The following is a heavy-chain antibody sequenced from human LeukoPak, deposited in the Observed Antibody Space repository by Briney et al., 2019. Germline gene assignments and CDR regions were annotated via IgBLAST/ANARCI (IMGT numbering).Heavy chain of an antibody. V-gene: IGHV4-34*01. CDR1: GGSFSGYY. D-gene: IGHD4-17*01. CDR3: ATLTDYGDYGYFDY. Sequence: SETLSLTCAVYGGSFSGYYWSWIRQPPGKGLEWIGEINHSGSTNCNPSLKSRVTISVDTSKNQFSLKLSSVTAADTAVYYCATLTDYGDYGYFDYWGQGTLVTVSS. J-gene: IGHJ4*02. CDR2: INHSGST.